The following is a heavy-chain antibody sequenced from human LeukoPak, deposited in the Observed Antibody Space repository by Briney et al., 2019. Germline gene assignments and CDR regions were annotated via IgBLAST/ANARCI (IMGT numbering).Heavy chain of an antibody. CDR1: GFTFSSYW. J-gene: IGHJ4*02. Sequence: GGSLRLSCAASGFTFSSYWMKWVRQAPGKGLVWVSRIKGDGSSTGYADSVKGRITISRDNAKNTLYLQMNSLRAEDTAVYYCARDFRSAAAAPQAPDYWGQGTLVTVSS. CDR3: ARDFRSAAAAPQAPDY. D-gene: IGHD6-13*01. CDR2: IKGDGSST. V-gene: IGHV3-74*01.